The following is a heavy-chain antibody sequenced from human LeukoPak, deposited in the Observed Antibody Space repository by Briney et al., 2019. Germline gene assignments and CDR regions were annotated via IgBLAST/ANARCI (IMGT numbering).Heavy chain of an antibody. J-gene: IGHJ6*02. D-gene: IGHD3-3*01. CDR3: ARGFLEWFYYGMDV. CDR2: IYYSGST. CDR1: GGSISSYY. Sequence: SETLSLTCTVSGGSISSYYWSWIRQPPGKGLEWIGYIYYSGSTNYNPSLKSRVTISVDKSKNQFSLKLSSVTAADTAVYYCARGFLEWFYYGMDVWGQGTTVTVSS. V-gene: IGHV4-59*12.